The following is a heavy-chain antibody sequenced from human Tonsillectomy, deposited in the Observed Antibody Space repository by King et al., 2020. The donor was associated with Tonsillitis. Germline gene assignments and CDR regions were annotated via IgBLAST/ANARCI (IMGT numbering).Heavy chain of an antibody. CDR2: IYESGST. CDR1: GGSISSSIHY. V-gene: IGHV4-39*02. Sequence: QLQESGPGLVKPSETLSLTCTVSGGSISSSIHYWGWIRQPPGKGLEWIGSIYESGSTYYNPSLKSRVTISVDTPKHHFSLKLSSLTAADTAVYYCAGRGPTRDSALVNYWGQGPLVTVSS. CDR3: AGRGPTRDSALVNY. J-gene: IGHJ4*02. D-gene: IGHD5-18*01.